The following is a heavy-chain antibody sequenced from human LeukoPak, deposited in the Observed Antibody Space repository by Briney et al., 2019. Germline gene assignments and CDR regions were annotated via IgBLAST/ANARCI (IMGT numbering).Heavy chain of an antibody. CDR1: GFTFSSYG. CDR3: ARVLIAAAGTRYFDY. J-gene: IGHJ4*02. Sequence: PGGSLRLSCAASGFTFSSYGMNWVRQAPGKGLEWVSSISSSSSYIYYADSVKGRFTISRDNAKNSLYLQMNSLRAEDTAVYYCARVLIAAAGTRYFDYWGQGTLVTVSS. CDR2: ISSSSSYI. D-gene: IGHD6-13*01. V-gene: IGHV3-21*01.